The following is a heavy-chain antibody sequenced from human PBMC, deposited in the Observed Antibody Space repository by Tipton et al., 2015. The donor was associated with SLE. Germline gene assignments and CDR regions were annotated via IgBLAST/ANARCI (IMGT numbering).Heavy chain of an antibody. D-gene: IGHD3-10*01. CDR1: GGPITSDF. J-gene: IGHJ5*02. Sequence: TLSLTCSVSGGPITSDFWTWIRQPPGKGLEWIGYMHASGFTKYNPSLQSRAAISVDTSKSEFSLNLMSVTAADTGVYYCARGWVRFEGWIDPSGHGTLVTVSS. CDR3: ARGWVRFEGWIDP. V-gene: IGHV4-4*08. CDR2: MHASGFT.